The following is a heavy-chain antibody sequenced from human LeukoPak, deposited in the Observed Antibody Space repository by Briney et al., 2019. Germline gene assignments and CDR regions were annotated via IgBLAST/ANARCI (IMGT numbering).Heavy chain of an antibody. V-gene: IGHV4-59*08. CDR1: GGSISSYY. Sequence: KPSETLSLTCTVSGGSISSYYWSWIRQPPGKGLEWIGYIYYSGSTTYNPSLKSRVTISVDTSKNQFSLKLSSVTAADTAVYYCARQRIHWFDPWGQGTLVTVSS. CDR3: ARQRIHWFDP. CDR2: IYYSGST. J-gene: IGHJ5*02.